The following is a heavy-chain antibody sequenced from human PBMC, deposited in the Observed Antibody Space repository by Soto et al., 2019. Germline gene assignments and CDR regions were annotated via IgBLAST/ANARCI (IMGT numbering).Heavy chain of an antibody. Sequence: SETLSLTCTVSGGSISSGDYYWSWIRQPPGKGLEWIGYIYYSGSTYYNPSLKSRVTISVGTSKNQFSLKLSSVTAADTAVYYCASTLYRYYFDYWGQGTLVTVSS. J-gene: IGHJ4*02. CDR3: ASTLYRYYFDY. V-gene: IGHV4-30-4*01. CDR1: GGSISSGDYY. CDR2: IYYSGST.